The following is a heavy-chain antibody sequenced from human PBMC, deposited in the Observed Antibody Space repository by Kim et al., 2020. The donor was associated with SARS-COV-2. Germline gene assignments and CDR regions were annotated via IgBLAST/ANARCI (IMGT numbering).Heavy chain of an antibody. Sequence: DSMQGRFTISGDNSKNPLDLQMNSLRAEDTAVYYCARDFLSSSTSALGYWGQGTLVTVSS. CDR3: ARDFLSSSTSALGY. V-gene: IGHV3-30*01. J-gene: IGHJ4*02. D-gene: IGHD2-2*01.